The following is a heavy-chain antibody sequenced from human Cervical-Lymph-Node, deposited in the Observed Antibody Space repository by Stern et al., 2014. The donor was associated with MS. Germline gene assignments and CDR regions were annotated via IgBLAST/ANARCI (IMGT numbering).Heavy chain of an antibody. CDR2: IYPGDSDI. V-gene: IGHV5-51*03. CDR1: GYNFINYW. D-gene: IGHD2-21*01. CDR3: ARWSIACDY. J-gene: IGHJ4*02. Sequence: EVQLVESGAELKKPGESLKISCKTSGYNFINYWIAWVRQVPGKGLEWIGIIYPGDSDIRYSPSFQGHVNISVDKSITTAYLEWNSLKASDTAVYCCARWSIACDYWGQGALITVSS.